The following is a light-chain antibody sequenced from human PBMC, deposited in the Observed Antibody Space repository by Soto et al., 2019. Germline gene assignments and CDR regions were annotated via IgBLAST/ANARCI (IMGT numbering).Light chain of an antibody. J-gene: IGLJ3*02. V-gene: IGLV4-60*02. CDR2: LEGSGSY. Sequence: QSVLTQSSSASASLGSSVTLTCTLSSGHSSFIIAWHQQYPGKAPRYLMELEGSGSYNKGSGVPDRFSGSSSGADRYLTISNLQFEDEADYYCETWDNNARVFGGGTKLTVL. CDR3: ETWDNNARV. CDR1: SGHSSFI.